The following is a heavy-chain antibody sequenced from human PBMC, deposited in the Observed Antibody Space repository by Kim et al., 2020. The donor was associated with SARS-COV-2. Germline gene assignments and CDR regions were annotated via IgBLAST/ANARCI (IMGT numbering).Heavy chain of an antibody. CDR2: ISGDGGST. V-gene: IGHV3-43*02. D-gene: IGHD6-19*01. J-gene: IGHJ6*02. Sequence: GGSLRLSCAASGFTFDDYAMHWVRQAPGKGLEWVSLISGDGGSTYYADSVKGRFTISRDNSKNSLYLQMNSLRTEDTALYYCAKPKSSGYSSGWRWGGMDVWGQGTTVTVSS. CDR3: AKPKSSGYSSGWRWGGMDV. CDR1: GFTFDDYA.